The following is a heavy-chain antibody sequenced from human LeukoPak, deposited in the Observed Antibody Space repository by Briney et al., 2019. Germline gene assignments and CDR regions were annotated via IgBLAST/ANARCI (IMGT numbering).Heavy chain of an antibody. CDR3: ASTNYRGGTTGYDWFDP. Sequence: GGSLRLSCAASGFTFSTYAMHWVRQAPGKGLEWVAVISYDGSNEYYADSVKGRFTIFRDNSKNMLYLQMNSLRAEDTAVYYCASTNYRGGTTGYDWFDPWGQGTLVTVSS. CDR1: GFTFSTYA. CDR2: ISYDGSNE. V-gene: IGHV3-30-3*01. D-gene: IGHD5-24*01. J-gene: IGHJ5*02.